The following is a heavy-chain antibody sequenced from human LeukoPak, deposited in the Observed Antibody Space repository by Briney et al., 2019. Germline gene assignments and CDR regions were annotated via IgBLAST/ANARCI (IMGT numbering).Heavy chain of an antibody. CDR3: AREFAYCGGDCYPSYFDY. J-gene: IGHJ4*02. CDR2: IYSGGST. D-gene: IGHD2-21*02. V-gene: IGHV3-66*01. Sequence: GGSLRLSCAASGFTVSSNYMSWVRQAPGKGLEWVSVIYSGGSTYYADSVKGRFTISRDNSKNTLYLQMNSLRAEDTAVYYCAREFAYCGGDCYPSYFDYWGQGTLVTVSS. CDR1: GFTVSSNY.